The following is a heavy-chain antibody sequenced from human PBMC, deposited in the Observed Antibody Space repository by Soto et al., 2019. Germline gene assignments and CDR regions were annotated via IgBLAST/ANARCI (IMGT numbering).Heavy chain of an antibody. D-gene: IGHD5-18*01. Sequence: PGGSLRLSWAASGLTFSSYGMRRVRQAPGKGLEWVAVISYDGSNKYYADSVKGRFTISRDNSKNTLYLQMNSLRAEDTAVYYCAKDSIQLWLPRISPTRPEPGFDYWGQGTLVTVSS. V-gene: IGHV3-30*18. CDR3: AKDSIQLWLPRISPTRPEPGFDY. J-gene: IGHJ4*02. CDR1: GLTFSSYG. CDR2: ISYDGSNK.